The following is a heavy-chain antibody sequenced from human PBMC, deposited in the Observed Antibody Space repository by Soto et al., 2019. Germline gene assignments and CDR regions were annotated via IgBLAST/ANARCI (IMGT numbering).Heavy chain of an antibody. J-gene: IGHJ6*03. CDR3: ARGLLLSFGELAPRGGYYYYMDV. CDR1: GGSFSGYY. D-gene: IGHD3-10*01. CDR2: INDSGST. V-gene: IGHV4-34*01. Sequence: QVQLQQWGAGLLKPSETLSLTCAVYGGSFSGYYWSWIRQTPGKGLEWTGEINDSGSTNNNQSHKSRVTTLVDTRKTQFSLRMSSVTTADTAVYYCARGLLLSFGELAPRGGYYYYMDVWGQGTTVTVSS.